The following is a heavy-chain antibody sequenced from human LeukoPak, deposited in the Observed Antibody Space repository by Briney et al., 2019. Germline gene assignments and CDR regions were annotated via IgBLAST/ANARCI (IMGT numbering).Heavy chain of an antibody. CDR1: GFTFSSYG. V-gene: IGHV3-33*01. CDR3: ARDPRGIAVAGTGDY. D-gene: IGHD6-19*01. Sequence: ERSLRLSCAASGFTFSSYGMHWVRQAPGTGLEWVSVIWYDGSKKYYADSVKGRFTTSRDNSKNTVYLHMNSLRAEDTAVYYCARDPRGIAVAGTGDYWGQGTLVTVSS. CDR2: IWYDGSKK. J-gene: IGHJ4*02.